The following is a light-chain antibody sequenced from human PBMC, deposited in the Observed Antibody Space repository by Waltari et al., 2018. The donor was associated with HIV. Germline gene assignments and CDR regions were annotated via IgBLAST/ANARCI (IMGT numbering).Light chain of an antibody. V-gene: IGLV1-51*01. CDR1: NSNIGNGY. CDR3: GTWDRTLSGGV. CDR2: DNN. J-gene: IGLJ3*02. Sequence: QSVLTQPPSVSAAPGEKVTLSCSASNSNIGNGYVSWYQHLPGAVPKLLIYDNNKRPSGIPDRFSGSKSGTSATLDITGLQTGDEADYYCGTWDRTLSGGVFGGGTKLTVL.